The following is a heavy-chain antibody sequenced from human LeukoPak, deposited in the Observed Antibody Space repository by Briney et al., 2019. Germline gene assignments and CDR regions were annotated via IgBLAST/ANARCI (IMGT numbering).Heavy chain of an antibody. J-gene: IGHJ4*02. CDR3: AGGFSH. V-gene: IGHV4-34*01. Sequence: PSETLSLTCAVFGGSFNNYYWSWLRQPPGKGLEWIGEISHSGNTNYNPSLKSRVTMSLDTSKNQFFLKLNSVTAADTAVYYCAGGFSHWGQGTLVTVSS. CDR2: ISHSGNT. CDR1: GGSFNNYY.